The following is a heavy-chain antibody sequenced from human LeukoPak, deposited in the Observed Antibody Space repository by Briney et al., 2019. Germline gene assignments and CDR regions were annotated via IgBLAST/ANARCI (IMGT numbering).Heavy chain of an antibody. J-gene: IGHJ5*02. CDR3: ARVLMVCAIRGQCWFDP. D-gene: IGHD2-8*01. Sequence: SVKVSCKASGGTFSSYAISWVRQAPGQGLEWMGGIIPIFGTANYAQKFQGRVTITADESTSTAYMELSSLRSEDTAVYYCARVLMVCAIRGQCWFDPWGQGTLVTVSS. V-gene: IGHV1-69*13. CDR2: IIPIFGTA. CDR1: GGTFSSYA.